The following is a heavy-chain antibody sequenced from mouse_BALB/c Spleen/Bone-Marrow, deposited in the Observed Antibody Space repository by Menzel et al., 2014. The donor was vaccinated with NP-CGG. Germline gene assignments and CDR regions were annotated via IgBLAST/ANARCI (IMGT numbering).Heavy chain of an antibody. CDR1: GFTFXNYW. CDR3: TRGYYGSTTGAYAMDY. D-gene: IGHD1-1*01. J-gene: IGHJ4*01. Sequence: EVKLMESGGGLVQPGGSMKLSCVASGFTFXNYWMNWVRQSPEKGLEWVAEIRLKSNNYATHYAESVKGRFTISRDDSKSSVYLQMNNLRAEDTGIYYCTRGYYGSTTGAYAMDYWGQGTSVTVSS. CDR2: IRLKSNNYAT. V-gene: IGHV6-6*02.